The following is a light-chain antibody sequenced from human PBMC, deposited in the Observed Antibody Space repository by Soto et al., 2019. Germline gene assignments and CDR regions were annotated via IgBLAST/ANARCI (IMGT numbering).Light chain of an antibody. J-gene: IGKJ2*01. CDR3: QQCDSSSYT. CDR1: QSIGRS. CDR2: KAS. Sequence: DIQMTQSPSTLSASVGDRVTITCRASQSIGRSLAWYQQKPGKAPKLLIFKASTLESGVPSRFSGSGSRTEFTLTINSLQPDDFATYYCQQCDSSSYTFGQGTKLDIK. V-gene: IGKV1-5*03.